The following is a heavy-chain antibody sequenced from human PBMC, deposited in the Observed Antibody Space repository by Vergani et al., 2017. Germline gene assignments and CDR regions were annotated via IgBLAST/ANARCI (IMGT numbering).Heavy chain of an antibody. CDR3: ARDSPEWIQLWVFDY. CDR1: GSTVSGNY. CDR2: ISSSGSTI. V-gene: IGHV3-11*04. Sequence: LQLVESGGGLVQPGGSLRLSCAASGSTVSGNYMTWVRQAPGKGLEWVSYISSSGSTIYYADSVKGRFTISRDNAKNSLYLQMNSLRAEDTAVYYCARDSPEWIQLWVFDYWGQGTLVTVSS. D-gene: IGHD5-18*01. J-gene: IGHJ4*02.